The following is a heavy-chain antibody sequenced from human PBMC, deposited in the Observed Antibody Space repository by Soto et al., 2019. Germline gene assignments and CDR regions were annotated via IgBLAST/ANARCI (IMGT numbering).Heavy chain of an antibody. D-gene: IGHD3-10*01. Sequence: ASVKVSCKASGYTFTSYGVNWVRQAAGQGLEWMGWMNPNTGNTGYAQKFQGRVTLTRATSISTAYLELSSLTSEDTAVYYCASGDRSGAGTYSSSYWSRGTPVTASS. CDR3: ASGDRSGAGTYSSSY. J-gene: IGHJ4*02. CDR2: MNPNTGNT. CDR1: GYTFTSYG. V-gene: IGHV1-8*01.